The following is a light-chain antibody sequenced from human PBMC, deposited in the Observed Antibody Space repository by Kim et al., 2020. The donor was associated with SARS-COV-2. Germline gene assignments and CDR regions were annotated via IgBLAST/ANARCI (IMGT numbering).Light chain of an antibody. J-gene: IGLJ3*02. CDR3: CSYAGSSTLV. CDR2: EGS. Sequence: GQSITISCTGTSSDGGSYNLVSWYQQHPDKAPKLMIYEGSKRPSGVSNRFSGSKSGNTASLTISGLQAEDEADYYCCSYAGSSTLVFGGGTQLTVL. V-gene: IGLV2-23*01. CDR1: SSDGGSYNL.